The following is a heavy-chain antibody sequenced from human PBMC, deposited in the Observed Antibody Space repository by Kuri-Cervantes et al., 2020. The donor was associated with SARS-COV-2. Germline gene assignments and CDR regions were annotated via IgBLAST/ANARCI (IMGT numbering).Heavy chain of an antibody. CDR3: ATGMVRGLIQPYYYGMDV. J-gene: IGHJ6*02. CDR1: GYTFSDYY. D-gene: IGHD3-10*01. V-gene: IGHV1-2*04. Sequence: ASVKVSCKASGYTFSDYYMYWVRQAPGQGLEWMGWINPNSGGTNYAQKFQGWVTMTRDTSISTAYMELSRLGSDDTAVYYCATGMVRGLIQPYYYGMDVWGQGTTVTVSS. CDR2: INPNSGGT.